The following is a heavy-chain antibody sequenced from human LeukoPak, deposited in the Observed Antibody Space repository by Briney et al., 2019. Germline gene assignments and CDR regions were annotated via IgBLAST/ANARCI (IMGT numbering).Heavy chain of an antibody. D-gene: IGHD4-17*01. CDR3: AKGGYGDYFDY. CDR1: GFTFDDYT. CDR2: ISWDGGST. V-gene: IGHV3-43*01. J-gene: IGHJ4*02. Sequence: GGSLRLSCAASGFTFDDYTMHWVRQAPGKGLKWVSLISWDGGSTYYADSVKGRFTISRDNSKNSLYLQMNSLRTEDTALYYCAKGGYGDYFDYWGQGTLVTVSS.